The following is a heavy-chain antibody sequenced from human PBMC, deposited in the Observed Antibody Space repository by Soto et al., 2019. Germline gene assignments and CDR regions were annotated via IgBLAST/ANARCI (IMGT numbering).Heavy chain of an antibody. CDR1: GFTFSSSA. V-gene: IGHV3-23*01. CDR2: VSGSGGTT. CDR3: ARCTVDTIVTSDWCHYLDP. D-gene: IGHD5-18*01. J-gene: IGHJ5*02. Sequence: EVQLLDSGGGLVQPGGSLRLSCAASGFTFSSSAMSWVRQAPGKGLEWVSAVSGSGGTTYYADSVRGRFTISRDNSKNTLYLQMNSLRAEHTAIYFCARCTVDTIVTSDWCHYLDPWGQGTLVTVSS.